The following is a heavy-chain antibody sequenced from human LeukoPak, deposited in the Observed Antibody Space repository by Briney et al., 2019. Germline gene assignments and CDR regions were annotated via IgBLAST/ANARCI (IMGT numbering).Heavy chain of an antibody. D-gene: IGHD6-6*01. V-gene: IGHV4-59*01. J-gene: IGHJ4*02. CDR3: AKDGREYSFDY. Sequence: SETLSLTCTVSGGSIRTYSWGWIRQPLGKPLEWIGYVYYSGHTDYSPSLRSRVTISSDSSKNQFSLSLTSVTAADTAVYYCAKDGREYSFDYWGQGKLVTVFS. CDR1: GGSIRTYS. CDR2: VYYSGHT.